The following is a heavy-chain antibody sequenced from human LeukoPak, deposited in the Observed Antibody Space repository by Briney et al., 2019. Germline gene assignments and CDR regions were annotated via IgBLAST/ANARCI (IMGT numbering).Heavy chain of an antibody. CDR2: INHSGST. V-gene: IGHV4-34*01. J-gene: IGHJ3*02. D-gene: IGHD3-22*01. CDR3: AVDSSDYDAFDI. Sequence: SETLSLTCAVYGGSFSVSYWSWIRQPPGKGLEWIGEINHSGSTNYNPSLKSRVSTSVDTSKNQLSLNLSSVTAANTAVYNCAVDSSDYDAFDIWGQGTMVTVSS. CDR1: GGSFSVSY.